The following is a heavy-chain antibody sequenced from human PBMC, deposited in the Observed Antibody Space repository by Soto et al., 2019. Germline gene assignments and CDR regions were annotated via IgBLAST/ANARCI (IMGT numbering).Heavy chain of an antibody. CDR2: INHSGST. CDR3: ARRTAVAGTGRNWLDP. J-gene: IGHJ5*02. V-gene: IGHV4-34*01. D-gene: IGHD6-19*01. CDR1: GGSFSGYY. Sequence: QVQLQQWGAGLLKPSETLSLTCAVYGGSFSGYYWSWIRQPPGKGLEWLGEINHSGSTNYNPSLKSRVTISVATTKSQFSLKLSSVTAADTAVYYCARRTAVAGTGRNWLDPWGQGTLVTVSS.